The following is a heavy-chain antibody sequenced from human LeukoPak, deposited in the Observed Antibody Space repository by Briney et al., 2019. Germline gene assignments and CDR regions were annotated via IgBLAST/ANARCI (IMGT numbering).Heavy chain of an antibody. D-gene: IGHD3-16*01. V-gene: IGHV4-30-4*01. CDR1: GGSISSGDYY. CDR3: ARDGKDYGLDAFGI. J-gene: IGHJ3*02. Sequence: SETLSLTCTVSGGSISSGDYYWSWIRQPPGKGLEWIGYIYYSGSTYYNPSLKSRVTISVDTSKNQFSLKLSSVTAADTAVYYCARDGKDYGLDAFGIWGQGTMVTVSS. CDR2: IYYSGST.